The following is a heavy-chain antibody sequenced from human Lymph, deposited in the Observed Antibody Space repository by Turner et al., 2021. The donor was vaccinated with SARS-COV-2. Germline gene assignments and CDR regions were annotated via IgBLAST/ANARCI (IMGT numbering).Heavy chain of an antibody. J-gene: IGHJ4*02. D-gene: IGHD3-10*01. CDR2: ISYDGSNK. CDR1: GFTFSSYA. Sequence: QVPLVLSGGGVVHPWRSLRLSCTASGFTFSSYAIHGVRQAPGKGLEWVSRISYDGSNKYYADSVKGRFTISRDNSKNTLYLQMNSLRTEDTAVYYCAREMGSGSDYWGQGTLVTVSS. V-gene: IGHV3-30*04. CDR3: AREMGSGSDY.